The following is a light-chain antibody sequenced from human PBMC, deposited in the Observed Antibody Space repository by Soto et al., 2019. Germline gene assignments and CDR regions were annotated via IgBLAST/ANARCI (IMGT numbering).Light chain of an antibody. Sequence: DIQMTQSPSTLSASVGDRVTITCRASQSISSWLAWYQQKPGKAPKLLIYDASSLDSGVPSRFSGSGSGTEFTLTISSLQPDDFATYYCQQSGLTFGGGTKV. CDR3: QQSGLT. J-gene: IGKJ4*01. V-gene: IGKV1-5*01. CDR1: QSISSW. CDR2: DAS.